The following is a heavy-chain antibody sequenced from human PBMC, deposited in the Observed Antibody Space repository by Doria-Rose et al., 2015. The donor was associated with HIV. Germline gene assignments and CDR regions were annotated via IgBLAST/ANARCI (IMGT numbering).Heavy chain of an antibody. CDR3: ARAAAGIPTL. CDR2: IHDSGST. J-gene: IGHJ4*02. D-gene: IGHD2-21*01. CDR1: GGSLSAYY. Sequence: VQLQQWGAGLLNSSETLSLTCAVYGGSLSAYYWTWIRQPPGKALEWVGEIHDSGSTNYTPSPKSRVPISIDKSKNQFPLNVPSVTAADTPVYYCARAAAGIPTLWGQGTLVTVSS. V-gene: IGHV4-34*01.